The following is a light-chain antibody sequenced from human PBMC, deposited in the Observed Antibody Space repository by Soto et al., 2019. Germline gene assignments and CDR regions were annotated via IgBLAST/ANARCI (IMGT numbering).Light chain of an antibody. V-gene: IGKV3-20*01. CDR2: GAS. CDR1: QSVSSSY. Sequence: EIVLTQSPGTLSLSPGERATLSCRASQSVSSSYLAWYQQKPGQAPRLLIYGASSRATGIPDRFSGSGSGTSFTLPTSSLDPKHFPVYNYQQEGSGVTFGGGTKVEI. CDR3: QQEGSGVT. J-gene: IGKJ4*01.